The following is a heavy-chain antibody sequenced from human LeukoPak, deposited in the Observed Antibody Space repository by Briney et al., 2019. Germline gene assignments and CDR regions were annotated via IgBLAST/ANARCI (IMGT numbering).Heavy chain of an antibody. J-gene: IGHJ3*02. V-gene: IGHV4-30-2*01. CDR1: GGSISSGGYS. D-gene: IGHD3-22*01. CDR2: IYHSGST. Sequence: SETLSLTCAVSGGSISSGGYSWSWIRQPPGKGLEWIGYIYHSGSTYYNPSLKSRVTISVDRSKNQFSLKLSSVTAADMAVYYCAGNLNYYDSSGYSLVSAFDIWAKGQWSPSLQ. CDR3: AGNLNYYDSSGYSLVSAFDI.